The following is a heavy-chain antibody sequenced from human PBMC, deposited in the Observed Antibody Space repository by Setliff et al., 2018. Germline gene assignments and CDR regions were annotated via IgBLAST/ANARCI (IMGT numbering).Heavy chain of an antibody. CDR2: IIPIFGTA. CDR3: ARDNWISGVELPHYYYMDV. D-gene: IGHD3-3*01. CDR1: GGTFSSYA. J-gene: IGHJ6*03. V-gene: IGHV1-69*13. Sequence: GASVKVSCKASGGTFSSYAISWVRQAPGQGLEWMGGIIPIFGTANYAQKFQGRVTITADESTSTAYMELSSLRSEDTAVYYCARDNWISGVELPHYYYMDVWGNGTTVTGSS.